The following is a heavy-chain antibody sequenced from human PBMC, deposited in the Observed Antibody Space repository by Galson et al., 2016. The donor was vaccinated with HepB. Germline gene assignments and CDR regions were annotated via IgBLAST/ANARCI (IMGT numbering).Heavy chain of an antibody. CDR2: IYHTGST. D-gene: IGHD6-13*01. V-gene: IGHV4-34*01. CDR3: AASSAAAGIVY. J-gene: IGHJ4*02. Sequence: SETLSLTCGVYGGSFSGYYWSWIRQPPGKGLEWIGSIYHTGSTYYNPSLKSRVTISIDTSKNQFSLKLGSVTAADTAMYYCAASSAAAGIVYWGQGTLVTVSS. CDR1: GGSFSGYY.